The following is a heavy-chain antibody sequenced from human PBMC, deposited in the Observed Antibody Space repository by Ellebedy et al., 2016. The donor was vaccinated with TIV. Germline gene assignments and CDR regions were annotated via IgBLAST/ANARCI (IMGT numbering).Heavy chain of an antibody. V-gene: IGHV3-23*01. CDR1: GFVFNSFT. CDR2: ISGRNNRA. CDR3: VKERDCSGGSCYIFEY. Sequence: GESLKISCVASGFVFNSFTINWVRQAPGKAPEWVSAISGRNNRAEYADSVKGRFSLFRDNSKNTVQLQMDNLRADDTAVYHCVKERDCSGGSCYIFEYWGQGTVVTVSS. D-gene: IGHD2-15*01. J-gene: IGHJ4*02.